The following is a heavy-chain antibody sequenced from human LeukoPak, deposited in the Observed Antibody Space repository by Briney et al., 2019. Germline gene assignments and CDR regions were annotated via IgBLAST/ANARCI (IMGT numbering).Heavy chain of an antibody. D-gene: IGHD6-19*01. CDR2: IYHSGST. Sequence: SETLSLTCTVSGYSISSGYYWGWIRQPPGKGLEWIGSIYHSGSTYYNPSLKSRVTISVDTSKNQFSLKLSSVTAADTAVYYCARGSSSGWGKYWFDPWGQGTLVTVSS. CDR3: ARGSSSGWGKYWFDP. J-gene: IGHJ5*02. V-gene: IGHV4-38-2*02. CDR1: GYSISSGYY.